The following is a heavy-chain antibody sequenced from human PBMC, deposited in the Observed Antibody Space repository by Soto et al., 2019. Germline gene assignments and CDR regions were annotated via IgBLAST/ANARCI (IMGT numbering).Heavy chain of an antibody. CDR1: GFTFSSYA. V-gene: IGHV3-23*01. D-gene: IGHD3-3*01. Sequence: GGSLRLSCAASGFTFSSYAMSWVRQAPGKGLEWVSAISGSGGSTYCADSVKGRFTISRDNSKNTLYLQMNSLRAEDTAVYYCARAGADFWSGYYSAAFDYWGQGTLVTVSS. CDR2: ISGSGGST. J-gene: IGHJ4*02. CDR3: ARAGADFWSGYYSAAFDY.